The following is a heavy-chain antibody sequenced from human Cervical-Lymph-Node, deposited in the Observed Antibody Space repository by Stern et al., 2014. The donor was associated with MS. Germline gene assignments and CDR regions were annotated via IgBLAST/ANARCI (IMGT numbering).Heavy chain of an antibody. CDR2: IYYIGTT. Sequence: QVQLQESGPGLATPSETLSLTCTVSGGSMNGYYWSWIRQPPGKGLEWIGNIYYIGTTNYNPSLESRVTMSLDPSKNHFPRRLSSVTAADTAVYYCARLQTVLNYYYGVDVWGQGTTVIVSS. J-gene: IGHJ6*02. CDR3: ARLQTVLNYYYGVDV. CDR1: GGSMNGYY. D-gene: IGHD2-8*02. V-gene: IGHV4-59*08.